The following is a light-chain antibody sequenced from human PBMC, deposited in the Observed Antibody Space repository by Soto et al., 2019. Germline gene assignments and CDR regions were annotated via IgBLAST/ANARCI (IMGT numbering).Light chain of an antibody. CDR3: QSYDSSLSGVV. J-gene: IGLJ2*01. Sequence: QSVLTQPPSVSGAPGQRVTISCAGGSSSIGAGYDVHWYQQLPGTAPKLLIYGNFNRPSGVPDRFSGSKSGTSASLAITGLLAGDEADYYCQSYDSSLSGVVFGGGTKLTVL. V-gene: IGLV1-40*01. CDR1: SSSIGAGYD. CDR2: GNF.